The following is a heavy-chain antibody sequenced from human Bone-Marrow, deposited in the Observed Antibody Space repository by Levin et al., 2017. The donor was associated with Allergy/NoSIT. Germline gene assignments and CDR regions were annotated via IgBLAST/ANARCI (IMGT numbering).Heavy chain of an antibody. D-gene: IGHD2-8*01. CDR2: INQEESEK. J-gene: IGHJ5*02. CDR3: ARGNRNYINGAEYGYWFDA. V-gene: IGHV3-7*01. Sequence: GESLKISCAASGFTLSSYWMSWVRQAPGKGLEWVANINQEESEKFYVDSVKGRFTISRDNAKNSLYLQMNSLRGEDTAVYYCARGNRNYINGAEYGYWFDAWGQGTLVTVSS. CDR1: GFTLSSYW.